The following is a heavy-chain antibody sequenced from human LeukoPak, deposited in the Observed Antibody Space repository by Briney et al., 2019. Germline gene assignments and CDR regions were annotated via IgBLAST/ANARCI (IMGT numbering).Heavy chain of an antibody. CDR1: GDSISGSSYY. CDR3: AREGLGSGSDP. D-gene: IGHD3-10*01. V-gene: IGHV4-39*07. CDR2: MYYSGST. J-gene: IGHJ5*02. Sequence: PSETLSLTCTVSGDSISGSSYYWGWIRQPPGKGLEWIGSMYYSGSTYDRPSLKTRVTISVDTSNNHFSLKLSSVTAADTAMYYCAREGLGSGSDPWGQGTLVTVSS.